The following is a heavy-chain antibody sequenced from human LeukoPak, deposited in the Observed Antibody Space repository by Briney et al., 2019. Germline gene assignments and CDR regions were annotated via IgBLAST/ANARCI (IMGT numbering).Heavy chain of an antibody. J-gene: IGHJ4*02. Sequence: GGSLRLSCAASGFTFSSYSMNWVRQAPGKGLEWVSSISSSSSYIYYADSVKGRFTISRDNAKNSLYLQMNSLRAEDTAVYYCAREVDSSSWYPGPSADYWGQGTLVTDSS. CDR1: GFTFSSYS. CDR3: AREVDSSSWYPGPSADY. V-gene: IGHV3-21*01. D-gene: IGHD6-13*01. CDR2: ISSSSSYI.